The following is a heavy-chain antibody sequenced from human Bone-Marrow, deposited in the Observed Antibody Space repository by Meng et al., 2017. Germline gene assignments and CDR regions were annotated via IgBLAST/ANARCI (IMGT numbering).Heavy chain of an antibody. Sequence: GESLKISCKGSGYSFTSYWIGWVRQMPGKGLEWMGIIYPGDSDTRYSLSFQGRVTISADKSISTAYLQWSSLKASDTAMYYCTRLKGERWLLSYFAYWGQGTLVTVSS. J-gene: IGHJ4*02. CDR3: TRLKGERWLLSYFAY. D-gene: IGHD5-18*01. CDR1: GYSFTSYW. CDR2: IYPGDSDT. V-gene: IGHV5-51*01.